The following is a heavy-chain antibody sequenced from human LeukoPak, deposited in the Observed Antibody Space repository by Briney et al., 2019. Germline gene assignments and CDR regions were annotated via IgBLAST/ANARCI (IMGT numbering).Heavy chain of an antibody. CDR2: ISGSGDGR. CDR1: GFTFSTYA. J-gene: IGHJ5*02. V-gene: IGHV3-23*01. Sequence: GGSLRLSCAASGFTFSTYAMSWVRQAPGKGLEWVSAISGSGDGRYNADSMKGRFTISRDNSKNTLYLQMNSLRAEDTAVYYCARRDGSSWYSGWFDPWGQGTLVTVSS. CDR3: ARRDGSSWYSGWFDP. D-gene: IGHD6-13*01.